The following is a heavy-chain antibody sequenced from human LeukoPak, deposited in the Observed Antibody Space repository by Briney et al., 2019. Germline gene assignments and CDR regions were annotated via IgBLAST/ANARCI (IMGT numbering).Heavy chain of an antibody. CDR2: IYSGGST. V-gene: IGHV3-53*01. Sequence: PGGSLRLSCAASGFTVSSNYMSWVRQAPGKGLEWVSVIYSGGSTYYADSVKGRFTISRDNSKNTLYLQMNSLRAEDTAVYYCARDRGCYDYVWGSYRSPYYYYGMDVWGQGTTVTVSS. CDR1: GFTVSSNY. J-gene: IGHJ6*02. CDR3: ARDRGCYDYVWGSYRSPYYYYGMDV. D-gene: IGHD3-16*02.